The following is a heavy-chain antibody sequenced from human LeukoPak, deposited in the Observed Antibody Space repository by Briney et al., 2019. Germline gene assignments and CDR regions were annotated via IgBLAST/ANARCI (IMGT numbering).Heavy chain of an antibody. V-gene: IGHV3-9*01. CDR1: GFTLDDYA. D-gene: IGHD2-2*01. Sequence: PGGALTLSCAASGFTLDDYAMHWVRQPPGKGLEWVSGISWNSGSIGYADSVKGRFSISRDKAKNSLYLQMNSLRAEDTALYYCARRRGLGYCSSTSGYAGYFDYWGQGTLVTVSS. CDR3: ARRRGLGYCSSTSGYAGYFDY. CDR2: ISWNSGSI. J-gene: IGHJ4*02.